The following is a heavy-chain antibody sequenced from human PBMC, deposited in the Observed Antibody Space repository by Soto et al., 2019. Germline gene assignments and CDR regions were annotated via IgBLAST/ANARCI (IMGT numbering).Heavy chain of an antibody. CDR2: MNPNSGNT. Sequence: QMQLVQSGAEVKKPGASVKVSCKASGYAFTNYDFNWVRQAPGQGLEWMGWMNPNSGNTGYAQKFQGRVTMTRDTSISTAYMEVSSLTSEDTAVYYCASWVSHQGDQLYFDLWGRGTLVTVSS. J-gene: IGHJ2*01. D-gene: IGHD2-2*01. V-gene: IGHV1-8*01. CDR3: ASWVSHQGDQLYFDL. CDR1: GYAFTNYD.